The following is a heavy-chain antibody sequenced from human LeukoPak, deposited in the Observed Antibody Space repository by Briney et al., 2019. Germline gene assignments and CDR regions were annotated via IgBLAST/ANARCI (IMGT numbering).Heavy chain of an antibody. Sequence: SETLSLTCTVSGGSISSSSYYWGWIRQPPGKGLEWIGRIYYSGSTYYNPSLKSRVTISVDTSKNQFSLKLSSVTAADTAVYYCARQGSSAYYPLFYWGQGTLVTVSS. V-gene: IGHV4-39*01. D-gene: IGHD3-22*01. CDR2: IYYSGST. CDR1: GGSISSSSYY. J-gene: IGHJ4*02. CDR3: ARQGSSAYYPLFY.